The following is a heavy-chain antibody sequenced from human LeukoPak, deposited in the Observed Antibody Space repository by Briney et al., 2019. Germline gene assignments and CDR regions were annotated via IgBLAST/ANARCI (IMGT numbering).Heavy chain of an antibody. Sequence: LGGSLRLSCAASGFTFSSYWMDWVRQAPGKGLEWVAIIKSDGSDKYYVDSVKGRFTVSKDNAKNSLYLQMNSLRAEDTAMYYCARHRGGGSGYSDYWGQGTLVTVSS. J-gene: IGHJ4*02. CDR1: GFTFSSYW. CDR2: IKSDGSDK. D-gene: IGHD3-22*01. V-gene: IGHV3-7*05. CDR3: ARHRGGGSGYSDY.